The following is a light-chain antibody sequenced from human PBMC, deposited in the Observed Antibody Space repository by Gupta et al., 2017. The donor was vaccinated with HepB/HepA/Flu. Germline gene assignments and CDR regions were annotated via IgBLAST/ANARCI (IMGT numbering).Light chain of an antibody. V-gene: IGKV3-15*01. CDR3: QQYNNWPYT. CDR2: GAS. J-gene: IGKJ2*01. CDR1: QSVNNY. Sequence: EIVMTQSPATLQVSPGESTPVSCRSNQSVNNYVAWYQQKPGQAPRLLIQGASTRATGIPARFSGSGSGTEFTLTISSLQSEDFAVYYCQQYNNWPYTFGQGTKLDIK.